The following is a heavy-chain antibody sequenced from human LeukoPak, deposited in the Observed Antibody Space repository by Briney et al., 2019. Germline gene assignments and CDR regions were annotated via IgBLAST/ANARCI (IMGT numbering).Heavy chain of an antibody. D-gene: IGHD5-18*01. Sequence: PGGSLRLSCAASGFAFSSYGMQWVRQAPGKGLEWVAFIRYDGNNKDYADSVKGRFTISRDNSKNTLYLQMNSLRGEDTAVYYCAKGGGYSYENYYYYMDVWGKGTTVTVSS. J-gene: IGHJ6*03. CDR1: GFAFSSYG. CDR3: AKGGGYSYENYYYYMDV. CDR2: IRYDGNNK. V-gene: IGHV3-30*02.